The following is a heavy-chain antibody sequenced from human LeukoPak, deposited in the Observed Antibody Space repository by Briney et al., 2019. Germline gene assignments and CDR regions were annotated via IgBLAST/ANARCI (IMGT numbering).Heavy chain of an antibody. CDR3: ASSDSSGYYLLPLGY. V-gene: IGHV4-59*08. CDR2: IYYSGST. Sequence: TTSETLSLTCTVSGDSISSYYWSWIRQPPGKGLEWIGYIYYSGSTNYNPSLKSRVTISVDTSKNQFSLKLSSVTAADTAVYYCASSDSSGYYLLPLGYWGQGTLVTVSS. J-gene: IGHJ4*02. D-gene: IGHD3-22*01. CDR1: GDSISSYY.